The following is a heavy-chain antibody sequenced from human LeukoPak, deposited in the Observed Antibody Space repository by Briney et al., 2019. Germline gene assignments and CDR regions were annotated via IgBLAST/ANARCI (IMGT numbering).Heavy chain of an antibody. Sequence: SETLSLTCAVSGGSISSSNWWSWVRQPPGKGLEWIGEIYHSGSTNYNPSLKSRVTISVDKSKNQFSLKLSSVTAADTAVYYCARDLVSEWLVRIRYMDVWGKGTTVTVSS. CDR1: GGSISSSNW. J-gene: IGHJ6*03. CDR3: ARDLVSEWLVRIRYMDV. CDR2: IYHSGST. V-gene: IGHV4-4*02. D-gene: IGHD6-19*01.